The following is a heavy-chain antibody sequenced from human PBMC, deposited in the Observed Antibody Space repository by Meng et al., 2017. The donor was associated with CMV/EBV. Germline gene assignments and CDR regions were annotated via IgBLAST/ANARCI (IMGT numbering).Heavy chain of an antibody. D-gene: IGHD2-2*01. CDR3: AREYCSSTSCFPQYYYGMDV. Sequence: GESLKISCAASGFTFSSYSMNWVRQAPGKGLEWVSYISNSGNTIYYADSVKGRFTISRDNAKNSLFLQMNSLRAEDTAVYYCAREYCSSTSCFPQYYYGMDVWGQGTTVTVSS. CDR2: ISNSGNTI. V-gene: IGHV3-48*04. J-gene: IGHJ6*02. CDR1: GFTFSSYS.